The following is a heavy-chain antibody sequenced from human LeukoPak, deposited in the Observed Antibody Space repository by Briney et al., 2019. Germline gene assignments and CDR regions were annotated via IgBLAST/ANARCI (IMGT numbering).Heavy chain of an antibody. V-gene: IGHV4-39*01. Sequence: PSETLSLTCTVSGGSISSSSYYWGWIRQPPGKGLEWIGSIYYSGSTHYNPSLKSRVTISVDTSKNQFSLKLSSVTAADTAVYYCARQASDSMGSYGMDVWGQGTTVTVSS. CDR2: IYYSGST. CDR1: GGSISSSSYY. D-gene: IGHD2/OR15-2a*01. J-gene: IGHJ6*02. CDR3: ARQASDSMGSYGMDV.